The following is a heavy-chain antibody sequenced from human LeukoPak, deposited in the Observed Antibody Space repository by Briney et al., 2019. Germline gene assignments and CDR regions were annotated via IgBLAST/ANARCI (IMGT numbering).Heavy chain of an antibody. D-gene: IGHD1-26*01. CDR2: FDPEDNVT. CDR3: ATDGEVGVLDV. Sequence: GASVKVSCKVSGYTLTELSMHWVRQAPGKGLEWMGGFDPEDNVTIYAQYFQGRVAMTEDTSTDTAYMELSSLRSEDTAVYYCATDGEVGVLDVWGKGTTVTVSS. J-gene: IGHJ6*03. CDR1: GYTLTELS. V-gene: IGHV1-24*01.